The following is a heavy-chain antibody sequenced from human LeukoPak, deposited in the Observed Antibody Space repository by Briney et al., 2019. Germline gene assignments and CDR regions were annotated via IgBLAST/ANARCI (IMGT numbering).Heavy chain of an antibody. CDR3: ARAGRLQYGDYVAFDY. J-gene: IGHJ4*02. CDR1: GFTVSTNY. V-gene: IGHV3-53*01. D-gene: IGHD4-17*01. CDR2: IYSGGTT. Sequence: GGSLRLSCAVSGFTVSTNYMSWVRLAPGKGLEWVSIIYSGGTTYYADSVKGRFTITRDNSKNTVYLQMNSLRAEDTAVYYCARAGRLQYGDYVAFDYWGQGTLVTVSS.